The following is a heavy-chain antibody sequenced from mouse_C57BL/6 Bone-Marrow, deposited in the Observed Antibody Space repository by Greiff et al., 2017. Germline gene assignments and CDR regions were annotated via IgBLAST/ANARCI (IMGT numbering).Heavy chain of an antibody. V-gene: IGHV5-6*01. CDR1: GFTFSSYG. CDR2: ISSGGSYT. D-gene: IGHD1-1*01. Sequence: EVQRVESGGDLVKPGGSLKLSCAASGFTFSSYGMSWVRQTPDKRLEWVATISSGGSYTYYPDSVKGRFTISRDNAKNTLYLQMSSLKSEDTAMYYCARRGSIYYYGSSLSYAMDYWGQGTSVTVSS. CDR3: ARRGSIYYYGSSLSYAMDY. J-gene: IGHJ4*01.